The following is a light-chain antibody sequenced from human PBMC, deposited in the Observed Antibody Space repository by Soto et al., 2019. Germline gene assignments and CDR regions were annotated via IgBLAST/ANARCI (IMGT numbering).Light chain of an antibody. CDR2: GVS. CDR1: QSVNSNY. CDR3: QQYGNWPPIT. V-gene: IGKV3-20*01. J-gene: IGKJ5*01. Sequence: EIVLTQSPGTLSLSPGERATLSCRASQSVNSNYLAWHQQKPGQAPRLLIYGVSSRATGIPDRFSGSGSGTDFTLTISRLEPEDFAVYYCQQYGNWPPITFGQGTRLEI.